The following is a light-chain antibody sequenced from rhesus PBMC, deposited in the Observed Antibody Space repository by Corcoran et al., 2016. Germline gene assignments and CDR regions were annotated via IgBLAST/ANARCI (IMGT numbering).Light chain of an antibody. J-gene: IGKJ4*01. CDR3: LQTSNWPLS. CDR2: GAS. CDR1: QSITTY. V-gene: IGKV3-24*03. Sequence: VMTQSPATLALSPGERATLSCRASQSITTYLAWYQQKPGQVPQLLLSGASIRATGIPYRFSCRGSGTEFNLTISSLEPEDGGIYFCLQTSNWPLSFGGGTKVEI.